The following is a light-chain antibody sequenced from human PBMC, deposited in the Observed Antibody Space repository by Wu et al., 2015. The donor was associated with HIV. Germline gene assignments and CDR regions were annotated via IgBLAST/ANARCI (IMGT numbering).Light chain of an antibody. CDR3: QQYNNWPLM. Sequence: EIVMTQSPATLSVSPGERVTLSCRASQSVSSNLAWYQQKPGQAPRLLIYGASTRATGLPPRFSGSGSGTEFTLTISSLQSEDFAVYYCQQYNNWPLMFGQGTKLEIK. CDR2: GAS. J-gene: IGKJ2*01. V-gene: IGKV3-15*01. CDR1: QSVSSN.